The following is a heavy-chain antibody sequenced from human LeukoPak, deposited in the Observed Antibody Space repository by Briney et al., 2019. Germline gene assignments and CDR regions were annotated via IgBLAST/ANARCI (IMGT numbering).Heavy chain of an antibody. J-gene: IGHJ2*01. CDR3: ARDSRWYFDL. CDR2: IIPIFGTA. Sequence: RASVKVSCKASGGTFSSYAISWVRQAPGQGLEWMGGIIPIFGTANYAQKFQGRVTITTDESTSTAYMELSSLRSEDTAVYYCARDSRWYFDLWGRGTLVTVSS. V-gene: IGHV1-69*05. CDR1: GGTFSSYA.